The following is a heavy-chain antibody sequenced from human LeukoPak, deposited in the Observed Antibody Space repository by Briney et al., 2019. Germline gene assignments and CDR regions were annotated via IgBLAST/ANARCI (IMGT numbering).Heavy chain of an antibody. CDR2: ISSSSSYI. D-gene: IGHD3-16*02. CDR1: GFTFSSYS. J-gene: IGHJ5*02. Sequence: PGGSLRLSCAASGFTFSSYSMNWVRQAPGKGLEWVSSISSSSSYIYYADSVKGRFTISRDNAKNSLYLQMNSLRAEDTAVYYCAREPTCDYIWGSYRPNWFDPWGQGTLVTVSS. CDR3: AREPTCDYIWGSYRPNWFDP. V-gene: IGHV3-21*01.